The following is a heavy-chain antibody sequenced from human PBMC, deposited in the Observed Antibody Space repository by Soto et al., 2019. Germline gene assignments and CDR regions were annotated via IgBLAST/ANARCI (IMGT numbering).Heavy chain of an antibody. J-gene: IGHJ4*02. CDR2: MWYGGSRK. CDR1: GFTFSNYG. V-gene: IGHV3-33*01. Sequence: QVQLVESGGGVVQPGRSVRLSCVVSGFTFSNYGIHWVRQAPGKGLEWVAVMWYGGSRKFYADSVKGRFTISRDNSNNTLYLQMNSLRAEDTAVYYGARDFVGGDYHFDFWGQGALVTVSP. CDR3: ARDFVGGDYHFDF. D-gene: IGHD2-21*02.